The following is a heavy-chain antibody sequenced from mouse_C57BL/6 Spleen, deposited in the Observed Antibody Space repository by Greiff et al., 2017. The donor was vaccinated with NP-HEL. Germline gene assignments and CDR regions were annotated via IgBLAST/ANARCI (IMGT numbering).Heavy chain of an antibody. CDR1: GYTFTSYW. CDR3: ARRDALYAMDY. Sequence: QVQLQQPGAELVMPGASVKLSCKASGYTFTSYWMHWVKQRPGQGLEWIGEIDPSDSYTNYNQKFKGKSTLTVDKSSSTAYMQLSSLTSEDSAVYYCARRDALYAMDYWGQGTSVTVSP. J-gene: IGHJ4*01. V-gene: IGHV1-69*01. CDR2: IDPSDSYT.